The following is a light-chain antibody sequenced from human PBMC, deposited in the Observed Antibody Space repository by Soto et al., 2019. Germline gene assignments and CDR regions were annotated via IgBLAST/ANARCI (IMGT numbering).Light chain of an antibody. CDR3: QQFTTYPWT. CDR1: QSISSW. V-gene: IGKV1-5*01. CDR2: DAS. Sequence: DIQMTQSPSTLSASVGDRVTITCRASQSISSWLAWYQQKPGKGPKLLIYDASRLESGVPSRFSGSGSGTEFTLTITGLQPDDFATYYCQQFTTYPWTFGQGTKVEIK. J-gene: IGKJ1*01.